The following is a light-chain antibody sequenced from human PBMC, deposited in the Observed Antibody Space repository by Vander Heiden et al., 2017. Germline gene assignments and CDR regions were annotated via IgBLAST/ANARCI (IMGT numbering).Light chain of an antibody. CDR2: GDS. J-gene: IGLJ1*01. CDR1: NIGSKT. V-gene: IGLV3-21*02. CDR3: QVWTSSSDHYYV. Sequence: SYVLTQPPSAPAAPGQSARITFGANNIGSKTVHLYQHKPGQAPVLVVYGDSDRPSGIPGRFSGSNSGNTATLAISGVEAGDEADYYCQVWTSSSDHYYVFGTGTTVTVL.